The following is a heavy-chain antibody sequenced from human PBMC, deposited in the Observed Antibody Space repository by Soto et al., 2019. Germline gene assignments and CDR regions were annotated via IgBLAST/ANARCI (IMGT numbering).Heavy chain of an antibody. CDR3: ARVPGYCSGGSCSNWFDP. D-gene: IGHD2-15*01. V-gene: IGHV4-30-4*01. J-gene: IGHJ5*02. Sequence: SETLSLTCTVSGGSISSGDYYWSWIRQPPGKGLEWIGYIYYSGSTYYNPSLKSRVTISVDTSKNQFSLKLSSVTAADTAVYYCARVPGYCSGGSCSNWFDPWGQGTLVTVSS. CDR1: GGSISSGDYY. CDR2: IYYSGST.